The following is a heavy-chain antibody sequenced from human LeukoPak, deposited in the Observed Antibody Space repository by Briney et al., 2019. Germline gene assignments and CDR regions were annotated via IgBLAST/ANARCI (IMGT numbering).Heavy chain of an antibody. CDR1: GFSFSSSW. V-gene: IGHV3-74*01. Sequence: GGSLRLSCAASGFSFSSSWMHWVRQAPGTGLVWVSRINSDGSTTNYADSVKGRFTISRDNATSTLYLQMNSLRAEDTAVYYCARGFGPYGMDVWGQGTTVTVSS. CDR2: INSDGSTT. CDR3: ARGFGPYGMDV. J-gene: IGHJ6*02. D-gene: IGHD3-16*01.